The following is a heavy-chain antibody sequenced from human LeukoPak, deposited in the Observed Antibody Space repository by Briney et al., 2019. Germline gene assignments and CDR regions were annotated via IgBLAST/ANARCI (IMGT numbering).Heavy chain of an antibody. CDR2: IYYSGST. D-gene: IGHD3-10*01. CDR3: ARSYGSGSSAGY. CDR1: GGSISSSSYY. J-gene: IGHJ4*02. Sequence: SETLSLTCTVSGGSISSSSYYWGWIRQPPGKGLEWIGSIYYSGSTYYNPSLKSRVTISADTSKNQFSLKLSTVTAADTAVYYCARSYGSGSSAGYWGQGTLVTVSS. V-gene: IGHV4-39*01.